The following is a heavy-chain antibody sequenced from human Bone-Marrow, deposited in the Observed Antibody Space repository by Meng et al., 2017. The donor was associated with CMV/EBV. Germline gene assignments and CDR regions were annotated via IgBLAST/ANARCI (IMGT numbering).Heavy chain of an antibody. D-gene: IGHD3-10*01. V-gene: IGHV4-59*01. J-gene: IGHJ3*02. Sequence: SETLCLTCTVSGGSISSYYWSWIRQPPGKGLEWLGYIYYSGSTNYNPSLRSRVTTSVDTSKNQFSLKQPSVTAAATAVYYCARQPPGSAAFDIWGQGTMVTVSS. CDR2: IYYSGST. CDR1: GGSISSYY. CDR3: ARQPPGSAAFDI.